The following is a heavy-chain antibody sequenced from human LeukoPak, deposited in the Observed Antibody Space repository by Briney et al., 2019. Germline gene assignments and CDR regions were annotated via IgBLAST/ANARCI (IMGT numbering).Heavy chain of an antibody. Sequence: KPSQTLSLTCTVSGGSISSCDYYWSWIRQPPGKGLEWIGYIYYSGSTYYNPSLKSRVTISVDTSNNQYSLKLSSVTAADTAVYYCARQLTYYYDSSGYLFWGQGTPVTVSS. CDR1: GGSISSCDYY. J-gene: IGHJ1*01. V-gene: IGHV4-30-4*08. CDR3: ARQLTYYYDSSGYLF. D-gene: IGHD3-22*01. CDR2: IYYSGST.